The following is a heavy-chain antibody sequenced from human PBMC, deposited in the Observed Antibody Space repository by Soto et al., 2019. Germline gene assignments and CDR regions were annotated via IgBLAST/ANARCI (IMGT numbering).Heavy chain of an antibody. CDR2: ISGSGGST. D-gene: IGHD3-22*01. CDR3: AKAVSGYYDSSGYYYPYFQH. Sequence: SGGSLRLSCAASGFTFSSYAMSWVRQAPGKGLEWVSAISGSGGSTYYADSVKGRFTISRDNSKNTLYLQMNSLRAEDTAVYYCAKAVSGYYDSSGYYYPYFQHWGQGTLVTVSS. J-gene: IGHJ1*01. V-gene: IGHV3-23*01. CDR1: GFTFSSYA.